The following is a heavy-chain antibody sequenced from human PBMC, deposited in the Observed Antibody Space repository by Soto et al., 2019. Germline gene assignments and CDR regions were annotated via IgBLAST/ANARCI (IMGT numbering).Heavy chain of an antibody. CDR3: TKYRRTDAEGYSFDY. Sequence: KSSETLSLTCTVSGGSIIGSYCSFIRQTPWKLLEWVGYIHYSGSTNYSPSLKSRVTMSVDSAKNQFSLQLSSVTAADTAVYFCTKYRRTDAEGYSFDYWGQGALVTVSS. CDR2: IHYSGST. J-gene: IGHJ4*02. D-gene: IGHD2-15*01. CDR1: GGSIIGSY. V-gene: IGHV4-59*01.